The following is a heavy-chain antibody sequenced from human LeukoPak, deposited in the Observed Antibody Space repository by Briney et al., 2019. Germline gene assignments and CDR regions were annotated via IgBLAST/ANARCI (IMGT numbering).Heavy chain of an antibody. D-gene: IGHD3-16*02. J-gene: IGHJ5*02. CDR2: INHSGST. V-gene: IGHV4-34*01. CDR3: VPLRLGELSYYNWFDP. CDR1: GGSFSGYY. Sequence: SETLSLTCAVYGGSFSGYYWSCIRQPPGKGLEWIGEINHSGSTNYNSSLKSRVTISADTSKNQFSLKLSSVTAADTAVYYCVPLRLGELSYYNWFDPWGQGTLVTVSS.